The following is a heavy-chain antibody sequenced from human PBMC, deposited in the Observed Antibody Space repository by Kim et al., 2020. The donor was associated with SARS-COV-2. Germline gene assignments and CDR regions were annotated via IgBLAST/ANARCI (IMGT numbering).Heavy chain of an antibody. V-gene: IGHV4-59*01. CDR2: IYYSGST. D-gene: IGHD6-19*01. CDR3: SRVSVPSAGIDY. J-gene: IGHJ4*01. CDR1: GVSISSYY. Sequence: SETLSLICTVSGVSISSYYWSWIRQPPGKGLEWIGYIYYSGSTNYNPSLKSRVTISVDTSKNQFSLKLSSVTAADTTADYCSRVSVPSAGIDYWGYGTLV.